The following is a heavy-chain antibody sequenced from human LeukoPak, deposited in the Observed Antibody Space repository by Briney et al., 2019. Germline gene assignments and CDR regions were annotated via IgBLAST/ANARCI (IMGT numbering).Heavy chain of an antibody. J-gene: IGHJ4*02. CDR3: ARGRGSGWYPDY. CDR2: ISGSGGST. D-gene: IGHD6-19*01. V-gene: IGHV3-23*01. Sequence: PGGSLRLSCAASGFTFSSYAMSWVRQAPGKGLEWVSAISGSGGSTYYADSVKGRFTISRDNAKNSLYLQMNSLRAEDTAVYYCARGRGSGWYPDYWGQGTLVTVSS. CDR1: GFTFSSYA.